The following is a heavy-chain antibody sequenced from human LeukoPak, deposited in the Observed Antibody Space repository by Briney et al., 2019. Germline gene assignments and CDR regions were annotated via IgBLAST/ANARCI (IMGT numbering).Heavy chain of an antibody. CDR1: GFTFSSYS. V-gene: IGHV3-23*01. J-gene: IGHJ4*02. Sequence: GGSLRLSCAASGFTFSSYSMNWVRQAPGKGLEWVSGISVSGDSTYYADSVKGRFTISRDNSKNTLYLQMNSLRAEDTAVYYCARSSERKYYFDYWGQGTLVTVSS. CDR2: ISVSGDST. CDR3: ARSSERKYYFDY. D-gene: IGHD3-22*01.